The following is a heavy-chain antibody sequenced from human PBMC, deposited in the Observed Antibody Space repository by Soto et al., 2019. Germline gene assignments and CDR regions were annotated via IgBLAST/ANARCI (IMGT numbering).Heavy chain of an antibody. Sequence: SETLSLTCSVSGGSISSSRYYWFWMREPPGKGLEWIGNIYYSGDTHYNPSLKSRVTISVDTSKNQFSLKLSSVTAADTAVFYCARLLSSSSYYDILTGYSVDYWGQGTLVTVSS. J-gene: IGHJ4*02. V-gene: IGHV4-39*01. CDR2: IYYSGDT. CDR1: GGSISSSRYY. D-gene: IGHD3-9*01. CDR3: ARLLSSSSYYDILTGYSVDY.